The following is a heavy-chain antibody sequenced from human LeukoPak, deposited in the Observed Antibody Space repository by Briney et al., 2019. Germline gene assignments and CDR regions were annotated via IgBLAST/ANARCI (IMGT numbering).Heavy chain of an antibody. J-gene: IGHJ4*02. CDR3: ASFLWFGELFSQYYFDY. CDR1: GYSISSGYY. Sequence: ASETLSLTCTVSGYSISSGYYWGWIRQPPGKGLEWIGTIYHSGSTSYNPSLKSRVTISVDTSKNQFSLKLSSVTAADTAVYYCASFLWFGELFSQYYFDYWGQGTLVTVSS. V-gene: IGHV4-38-2*02. CDR2: IYHSGST. D-gene: IGHD3-10*01.